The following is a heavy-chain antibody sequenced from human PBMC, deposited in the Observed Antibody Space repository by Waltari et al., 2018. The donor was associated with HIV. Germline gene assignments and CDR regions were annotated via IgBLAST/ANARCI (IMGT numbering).Heavy chain of an antibody. V-gene: IGHV3-30*01. J-gene: IGHJ6*04. D-gene: IGHD3-22*01. CDR3: AKDRSGSLHYFYYYGMDV. CDR1: GCMFSGYV. Sequence: QVQLVESGGGVVRPGGSLRLSCSASGCMFSGYVFLWVRQAPGKGLEWVAATSFDGTNNYYAHSVKGRFTISRDNIKNILHLQMNSLKIEDMAVYYCAKDRSGSLHYFYYYGMDVWGKGTTVAVSS. CDR2: TSFDGTNN.